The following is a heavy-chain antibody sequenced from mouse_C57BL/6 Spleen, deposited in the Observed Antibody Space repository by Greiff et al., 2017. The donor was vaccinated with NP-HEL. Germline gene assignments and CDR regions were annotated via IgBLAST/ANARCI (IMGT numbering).Heavy chain of an antibody. J-gene: IGHJ2*01. CDR2: IDPETGGT. CDR3: TNKTAQATVPFDY. CDR1: GYTFTDYE. D-gene: IGHD3-2*02. V-gene: IGHV1-15*01. Sequence: VQLQQSGAELVRPGASVTLSCKASGYTFTDYEMHWVKQTPVHGLEWIGAIDPETGGTAYNQKFKGKAILTADKSSSTAYMELRSLTSEDSAVYYCTNKTAQATVPFDYWGQGTTLTVSS.